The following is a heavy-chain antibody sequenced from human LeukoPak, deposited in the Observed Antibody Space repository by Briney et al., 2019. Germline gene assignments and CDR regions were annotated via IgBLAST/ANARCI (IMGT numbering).Heavy chain of an antibody. J-gene: IGHJ6*02. D-gene: IGHD3-16*01. CDR2: IKSKTDGGTT. Sequence: GGSLRLSCAASGFTFSNAWMSWVRHAPGKGLEWGGRIKSKTDGGTTDYAAPVKGRFTISRDDSKNTLYLQMNSLKTEDTAVYYCTTVPWGDYYSYGMDVWGQGTTVTVSS. CDR3: TTVPWGDYYSYGMDV. CDR1: GFTFSNAW. V-gene: IGHV3-15*01.